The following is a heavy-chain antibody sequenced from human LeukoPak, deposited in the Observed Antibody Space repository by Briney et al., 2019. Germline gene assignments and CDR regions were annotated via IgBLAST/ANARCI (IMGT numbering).Heavy chain of an antibody. D-gene: IGHD4-11*01. J-gene: IGHJ4*02. CDR2: IIPIFGTA. Sequence: ASVKVSCKASGGTFSSYAVSWVRQAPGQGLEWMGGIIPIFGTANYAQKFQGRVTNTADESTSTAYMELSSLRSEDTAVYYCASHDYSNFGSYDYWGQGTLVTVSS. CDR3: ASHDYSNFGSYDY. CDR1: GGTFSSYA. V-gene: IGHV1-69*01.